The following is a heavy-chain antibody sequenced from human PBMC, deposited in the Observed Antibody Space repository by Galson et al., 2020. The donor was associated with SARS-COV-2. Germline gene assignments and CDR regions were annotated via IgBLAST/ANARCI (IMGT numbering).Heavy chain of an antibody. D-gene: IGHD3-9*01. Sequence: ASETLSLTCTVSGGSISSSSYYWGWIRQPPGKGLEWIGTIYYTGSTYYNPSLKSRVTVSVGTSKNQFSLKLSSVTAADTAVYYCARDLFDSIDWYFDLWGRGTLVTVSS. CDR1: GGSISSSSYY. J-gene: IGHJ2*01. CDR3: ARDLFDSIDWYFDL. V-gene: IGHV4-39*07. CDR2: IYYTGST.